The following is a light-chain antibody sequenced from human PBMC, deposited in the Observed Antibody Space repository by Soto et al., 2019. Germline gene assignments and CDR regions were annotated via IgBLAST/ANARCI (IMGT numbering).Light chain of an antibody. CDR2: GAS. CDR3: QQSYSTPWT. CDR1: QSISNG. Sequence: SQMTQSPSTLPASLGDRVTITCRASQSISNGLAWYQQKPGKAPKLLIYGASTVESGVPSRFSGSGSGTEFTLTISRLQPEDFATYSCQQSYSTPWTFGQGTKVDIK. J-gene: IGKJ1*01. V-gene: IGKV1-5*01.